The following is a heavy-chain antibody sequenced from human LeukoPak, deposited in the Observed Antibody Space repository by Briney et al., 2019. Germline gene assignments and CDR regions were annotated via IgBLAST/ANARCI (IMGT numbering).Heavy chain of an antibody. CDR1: GFTFSDYS. CDR2: ITSDGMNT. V-gene: IGHV3-64*01. J-gene: IGHJ3*02. CDR3: ARDHKVVTTISAHDAFDI. D-gene: IGHD4-11*01. Sequence: GGSLRLSCAASGFTFSDYSMYWVRQAPGKGLECVSGITSDGMNTYYAKSVQGRFTISRDNSKNTLYLQMGSLRAEDMAVYFCARDHKVVTTISAHDAFDIWGQGTMVTVSS.